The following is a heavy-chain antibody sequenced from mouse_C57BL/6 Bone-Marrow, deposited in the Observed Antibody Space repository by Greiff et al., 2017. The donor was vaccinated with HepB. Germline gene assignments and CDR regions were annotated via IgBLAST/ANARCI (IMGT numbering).Heavy chain of an antibody. D-gene: IGHD1-1*01. J-gene: IGHJ4*01. CDR1: GYTFTDSY. CDR2: INPNNGVT. Sequence: EVQLQQSAAELMKPGASVKISCKASGYTFTDSYMNWVKQSHGKSLEWIGDINPNNGVTSYSPKFKGSATLTVDKSSSTAYMELRSLTSEDSAVYYCASRYYGTVDYWGQGTSVTVSS. V-gene: IGHV1-26*01. CDR3: ASRYYGTVDY.